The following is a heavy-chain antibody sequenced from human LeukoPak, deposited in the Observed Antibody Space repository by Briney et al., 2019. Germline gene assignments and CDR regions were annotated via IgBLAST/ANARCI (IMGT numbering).Heavy chain of an antibody. D-gene: IGHD4-23*01. Sequence: PGGSLRLSCAASGFTFSSYAMHWVRQAPGKVLEWVAVISYDGRNKHYADSVKGRFTFSRDNSKNTLYLQMNSLRVEDTAVYYCARDIGGNSADYYFDYWGQGTLVTVSS. V-gene: IGHV3-30*01. CDR1: GFTFSSYA. CDR2: ISYDGRNK. CDR3: ARDIGGNSADYYFDY. J-gene: IGHJ4*02.